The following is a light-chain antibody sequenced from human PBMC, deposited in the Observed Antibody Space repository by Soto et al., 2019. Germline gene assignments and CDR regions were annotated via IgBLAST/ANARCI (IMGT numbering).Light chain of an antibody. CDR3: QHYNNWPPWT. CDR1: QTVSSN. J-gene: IGKJ1*01. Sequence: EIVLTQSPGTLSLSPGERATLSCRASQTVSSNYLAWCQQRPGQAPRLLIYGASTRAPGIPARFSGSGSETEFTLTISSLQSEDFAVYYCQHYNNWPPWTFGQGTKVDI. V-gene: IGKV3-15*01. CDR2: GAS.